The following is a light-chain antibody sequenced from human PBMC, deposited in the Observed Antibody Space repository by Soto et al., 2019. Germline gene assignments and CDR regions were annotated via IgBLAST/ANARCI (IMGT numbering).Light chain of an antibody. Sequence: EIVMTQSPATLSVSPGERATLSCRASQSISNTLAWFQQKPGQGPRLLIYGASTRATGITARFSGSGSGTEFTLTISSLQSEDCAVYFCQQYNDWPRTFGQGTTLEIK. CDR1: QSISNT. CDR2: GAS. V-gene: IGKV3-15*01. CDR3: QQYNDWPRT. J-gene: IGKJ2*01.